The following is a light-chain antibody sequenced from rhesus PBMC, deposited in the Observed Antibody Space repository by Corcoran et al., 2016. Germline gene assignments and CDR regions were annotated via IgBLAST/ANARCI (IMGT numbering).Light chain of an antibody. V-gene: IGKV2-64*01. CDR3: MQYTHSPPT. CDR2: KVS. J-gene: IGKJ1*01. Sequence: DVVMTQSPLVLPISPGQPASISCRSSQSLVHSYGNTYLSWYQQKPGQPPKLLIYKVSNRFSGGPDSFSGSGAGTDFTLRISRVEAGDVGVYYCMQYTHSPPTFGQGTKVQI. CDR1: QSLVHSYGNTY.